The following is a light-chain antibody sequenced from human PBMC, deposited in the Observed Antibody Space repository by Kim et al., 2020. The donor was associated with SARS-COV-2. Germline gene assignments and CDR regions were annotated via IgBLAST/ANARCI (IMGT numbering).Light chain of an antibody. Sequence: SYELTQPPSVSVSPGQTASITCSGDKLGDKYACWYQQKPGQSPVLVIYQDSKRPSGIPERFSGSNSGNTATLTISGTQAMDEADYYCQAWDSSISYVFGTETKVTV. J-gene: IGLJ1*01. V-gene: IGLV3-1*01. CDR2: QDS. CDR3: QAWDSSISYV. CDR1: KLGDKY.